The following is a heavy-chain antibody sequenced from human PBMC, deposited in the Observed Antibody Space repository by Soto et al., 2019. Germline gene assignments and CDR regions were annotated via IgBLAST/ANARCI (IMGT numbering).Heavy chain of an antibody. D-gene: IGHD1-7*01. CDR2: IGGYNGNK. CDR3: ARDRPRWNYGTVGYDYGKDV. J-gene: IGHJ6*02. CDR1: GYTLTTFG. Sequence: GASVKVSCKASGYTLTTFGITWVRQAPGQGLEWMGWIGGYNGNKNYAQKFQGRVTRTTEPSTSTAYMELRSLRSDDTAVYYCARDRPRWNYGTVGYDYGKDVWGQGTTVTVSS. V-gene: IGHV1-18*01.